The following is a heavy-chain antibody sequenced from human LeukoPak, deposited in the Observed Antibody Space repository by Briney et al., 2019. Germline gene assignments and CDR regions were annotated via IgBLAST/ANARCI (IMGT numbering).Heavy chain of an antibody. CDR2: IYSGGNT. Sequence: PGGSLRLSCAASGFTFSRYAMNWVRQAPGKGLEWVSVIYSGGNTYYADSVKGRFTISRDNSMNTLYLQMNSLRAEDTAVYYCARDLGGQGYTDVWGKGTTVTVSS. CDR3: ARDLGGQGYTDV. V-gene: IGHV3-66*02. J-gene: IGHJ6*03. CDR1: GFTFSRYA.